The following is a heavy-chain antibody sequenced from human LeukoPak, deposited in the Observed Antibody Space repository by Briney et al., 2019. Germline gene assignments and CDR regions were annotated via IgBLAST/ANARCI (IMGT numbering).Heavy chain of an antibody. V-gene: IGHV4-59*01. CDR2: IYYSGST. Sequence: SETLSLTCTVSGGSISSYYWSWLRQPPGKGLEWIGYIYYSGSTNYNPSLKSRVTISVDTSKNQFSLKLSSVLAANTAVYYCARVGIGSSSGAEYFDYWGQGTPVTVSS. J-gene: IGHJ4*02. CDR3: ARVGIGSSSGAEYFDY. CDR1: GGSISSYY. D-gene: IGHD6-6*01.